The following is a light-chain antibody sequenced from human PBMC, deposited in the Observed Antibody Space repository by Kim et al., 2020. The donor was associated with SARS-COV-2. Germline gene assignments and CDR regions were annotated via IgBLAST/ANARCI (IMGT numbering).Light chain of an antibody. Sequence: SATIPCSRPCSSAGIDVLNWFLELPGTAPKLLIPPNKQRPSGVPGRFSGSRSGNSDSLAFNWLQSEAEDDYYCLASDVSRNAVVFGGGTQLTVL. CDR1: CSSAGIDV. CDR2: PNK. J-gene: IGLJ2*01. CDR3: LASDVSRNAVV. V-gene: IGLV1-44*01.